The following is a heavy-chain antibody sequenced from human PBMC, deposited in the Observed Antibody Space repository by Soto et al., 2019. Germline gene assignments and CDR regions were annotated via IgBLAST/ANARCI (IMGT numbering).Heavy chain of an antibody. J-gene: IGHJ4*02. CDR2: IYWDDDK. Sequence: GPKLVNPKQTLTLTCTFFGFSLRSNKEAVGWIRQPPGKALEWLALIYWDDDKRYSPFLKSRLTITKDTSKNQVVLTMTNMDPVDTATYYCAHSVVAGLGYYFDYWGQGTLVTVSS. CDR1: GFSLRSNKEA. CDR3: AHSVVAGLGYYFDY. D-gene: IGHD6-19*01. V-gene: IGHV2-5*02.